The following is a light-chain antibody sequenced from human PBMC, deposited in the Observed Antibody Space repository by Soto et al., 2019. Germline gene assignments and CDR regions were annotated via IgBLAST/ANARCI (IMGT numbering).Light chain of an antibody. CDR3: QQYGSSPLT. Sequence: EIVLTQSPGTLSLSPGEGATLSCRASQSINSFLAWYQQRRGRAPRLLIYDASNRATGIPARFSGSGSGTDFTLTISRLEPEDFAVYYCQQYGSSPLTFGGGTKVDIK. V-gene: IGKV3-20*01. CDR2: DAS. J-gene: IGKJ4*01. CDR1: QSINSF.